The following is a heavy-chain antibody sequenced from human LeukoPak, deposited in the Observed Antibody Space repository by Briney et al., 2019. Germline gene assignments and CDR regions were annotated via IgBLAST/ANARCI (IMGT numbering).Heavy chain of an antibody. J-gene: IGHJ4*02. V-gene: IGHV3-21*01. CDR3: ARGRDNYDYTFDY. Sequence: GGSLRLSCLVSGFTLSRHSMHWVRQAPGKGLEWVSSISSSSSYIYYVDSMKGRATISRDNARKSVHLHMNGLRAEDTAVYYCARGRDNYDYTFDYWGWGTRVTVSS. CDR2: ISSSSSYI. D-gene: IGHD5-12*01. CDR1: GFTLSRHS.